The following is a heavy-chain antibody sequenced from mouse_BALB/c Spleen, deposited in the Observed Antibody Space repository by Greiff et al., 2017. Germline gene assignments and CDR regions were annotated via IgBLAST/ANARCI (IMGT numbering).Heavy chain of an antibody. CDR3: AGNYVGFAY. CDR1: GFTFSSYA. CDR2: ISSGGSYT. V-gene: IGHV5-9-4*01. J-gene: IGHJ3*01. Sequence: EVKLMESGGGLVKPGGSLKLSCAASGFTFSSYAMSWVRQSPEKRLEWVAEISSGGSYTYYPDTVTGRFTISRDNAKNTLYLEMSSLRSEDTAMYYCAGNYVGFAYWGQGTLVTVSA. D-gene: IGHD2-1*01.